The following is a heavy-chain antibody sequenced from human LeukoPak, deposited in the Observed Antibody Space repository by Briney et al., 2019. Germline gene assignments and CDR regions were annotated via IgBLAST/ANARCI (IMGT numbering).Heavy chain of an antibody. D-gene: IGHD6-19*01. V-gene: IGHV3-7*01. J-gene: IGHJ6*02. Sequence: PGGSLRLSCAASGFAFSSYWMSWVRQAPGKGLEWVANIKDDGSGKYYVDSVKGRFTISRDNAKNSLYLQMNSLRAEDTAVYYCAKDLAVAGTSYYGMDVWGQGTTVTVSS. CDR2: IKDDGSGK. CDR1: GFAFSSYW. CDR3: AKDLAVAGTSYYGMDV.